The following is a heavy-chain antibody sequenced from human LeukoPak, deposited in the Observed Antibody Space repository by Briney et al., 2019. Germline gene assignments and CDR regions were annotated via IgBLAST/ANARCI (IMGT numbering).Heavy chain of an antibody. CDR3: ARDFSNTSGFKVVVDF. D-gene: IGHD1-26*01. V-gene: IGHV1-18*01. CDR2: ISAYNGDT. Sequence: ASVKVSCKASGYTFTNYGITWVRQAPGQGLELMGWISAYNGDTKYAQKVQGRLTMTTDASTSTAYMELRSLTSGDTAVYYCARDFSNTSGFKVVVDFWGQGTLVTVSS. J-gene: IGHJ4*02. CDR1: GYTFTNYG.